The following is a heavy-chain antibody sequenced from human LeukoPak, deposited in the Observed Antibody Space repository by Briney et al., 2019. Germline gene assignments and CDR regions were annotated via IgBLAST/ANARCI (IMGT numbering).Heavy chain of an antibody. J-gene: IGHJ4*02. CDR3: DASDF. CDR1: GFTFATYA. Sequence: GGSLRLSCAASGFTFATYAMGWVRQSPGKGLEWVSTISETGGGTHYANSVRGPFTISRDNSKNTLYLQMNNLRAEDTAIYYCDASDFWGQGTLVTVSS. V-gene: IGHV3-23*01. CDR2: ISETGGGT.